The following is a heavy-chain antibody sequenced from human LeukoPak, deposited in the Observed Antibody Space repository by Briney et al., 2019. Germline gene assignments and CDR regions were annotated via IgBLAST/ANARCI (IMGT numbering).Heavy chain of an antibody. D-gene: IGHD4-17*01. CDR3: ARQMNTVTADY. J-gene: IGHJ4*02. CDR1: GGSISSSSYF. CDR2: IFYSGST. V-gene: IGHV4-39*01. Sequence: SGTLSLTCTVSGGSISSSSYFWGWIRQPPGKGLEWIGSIFYSGSTYYNPSLNGRVTISIDTSKNQFSLRLSSVTAADTAVYYCARQMNTVTADYWGQGTLVTVSS.